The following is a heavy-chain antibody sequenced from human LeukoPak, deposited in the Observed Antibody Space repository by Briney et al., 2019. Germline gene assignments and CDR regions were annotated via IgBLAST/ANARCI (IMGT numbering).Heavy chain of an antibody. CDR1: GFTVGNNY. CDR2: MYSRGSS. Sequence: LTGGSLRLSCTVSGFTVGNNYMSWVRQAPGKGLEWVALMYSRGSSHYADSVRGRFTIPRDSSKNTVYLQMNSLTAEDTAVYYCARGQIVGVQGDFWGQGTLVTVSS. D-gene: IGHD1-26*01. V-gene: IGHV3-66*02. J-gene: IGHJ4*02. CDR3: ARGQIVGVQGDF.